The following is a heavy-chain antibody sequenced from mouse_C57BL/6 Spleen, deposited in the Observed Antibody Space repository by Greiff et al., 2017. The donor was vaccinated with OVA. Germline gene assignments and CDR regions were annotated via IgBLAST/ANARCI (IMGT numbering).Heavy chain of an antibody. D-gene: IGHD2-4*01. CDR2: IRSKSNNYAT. Sequence: EVKLVESGGGLVQPKGSLKLSCAASGFSFNTYAMNWVRQAPGKGLEWVARIRSKSNNYATYYADSVKDRFTISRDDSESMLYLQMNNLKTEDTAMYYCVRESYYDYPWFAYWGQGTLVTVSA. J-gene: IGHJ3*01. CDR3: VRESYYDYPWFAY. V-gene: IGHV10-1*01. CDR1: GFSFNTYA.